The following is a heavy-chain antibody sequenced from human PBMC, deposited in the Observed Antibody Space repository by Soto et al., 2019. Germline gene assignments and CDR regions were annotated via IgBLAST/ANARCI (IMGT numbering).Heavy chain of an antibody. V-gene: IGHV5-51*01. Sequence: ESLKISCKGPGHLFNNHWIGWVRQTPGKGLEWMGLIFTRDSETKTSPSFQGHVSFSVDNSINTAYLQWTSLKTADTGMYFCERGSFDSGHGYDLWGQGTLVTVSS. D-gene: IGHD2-21*02. CDR3: ERGSFDSGHGYDL. CDR2: IFTRDSET. CDR1: GHLFNNHW. J-gene: IGHJ5*02.